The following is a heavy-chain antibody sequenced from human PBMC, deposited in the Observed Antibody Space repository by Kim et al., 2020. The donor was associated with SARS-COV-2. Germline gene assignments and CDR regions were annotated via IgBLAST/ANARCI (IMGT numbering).Heavy chain of an antibody. CDR3: AREMVTIRIFDY. CDR1: GFTVSSNY. J-gene: IGHJ4*02. CDR2: IYSGGST. V-gene: IGHV3-53*01. D-gene: IGHD5-18*01. Sequence: GGSLRLSCAASGFTVSSNYMSWVRQAPGKGLEWVSVIYSGGSTYYADSVKGRFTVSRDNSKNTLYLQMNSLRAEDTAVYYCAREMVTIRIFDYWGQGTLGTASS.